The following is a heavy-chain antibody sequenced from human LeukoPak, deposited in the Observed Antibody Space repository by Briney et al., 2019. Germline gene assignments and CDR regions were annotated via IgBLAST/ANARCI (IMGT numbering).Heavy chain of an antibody. V-gene: IGHV4-61*09. CDR1: GGSISSGSYY. D-gene: IGHD2-15*01. CDR2: IYTPGST. J-gene: IGHJ3*02. Sequence: PSETLSLTCTVSGGSISSGSYYWSWIRQPAGKGLEWIGHIYTPGSTNYNPSLKSRVTISVDTSKNQFSLMLNSVTAADTAVYYCARGGGMDAFDIWGQGTMVTVSS. CDR3: ARGGGMDAFDI.